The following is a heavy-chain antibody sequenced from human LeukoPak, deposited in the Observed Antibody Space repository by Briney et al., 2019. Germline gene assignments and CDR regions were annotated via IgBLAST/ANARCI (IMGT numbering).Heavy chain of an antibody. CDR1: GYTFTGYY. J-gene: IGHJ4*02. Sequence: SVKVSCKASGYTFTGYYMHWVRQAPGQGLEWMGGVIPIFGTANYAQKFQGRVTITADKSTSTAYMELSSLRSEDTAVYYCARGYYDSSGYYSIDYWGQGTLVTVSS. V-gene: IGHV1-69*06. CDR3: ARGYYDSSGYYSIDY. CDR2: VIPIFGTA. D-gene: IGHD3-22*01.